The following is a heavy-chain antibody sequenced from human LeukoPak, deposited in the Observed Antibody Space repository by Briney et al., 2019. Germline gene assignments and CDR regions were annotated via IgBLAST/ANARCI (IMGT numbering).Heavy chain of an antibody. D-gene: IGHD3-10*01. V-gene: IGHV4-59*01. J-gene: IGHJ4*02. CDR3: ARAPKRITMVRGPYYFDY. Sequence: SETLSLTCTVSGGSFSSYYWSWIRRPPGKGLEWIGYIYYSGSTDYNPSLKSRVTISVETSKNQFSLNLSSVTAADTAVYYCARAPKRITMVRGPYYFDYWGQGTLVTVSS. CDR2: IYYSGST. CDR1: GGSFSSYY.